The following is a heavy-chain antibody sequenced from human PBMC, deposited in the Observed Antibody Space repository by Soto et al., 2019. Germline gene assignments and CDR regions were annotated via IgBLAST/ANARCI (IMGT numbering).Heavy chain of an antibody. V-gene: IGHV3-23*01. D-gene: IGHD5-18*01. CDR2: ISGSSGSA. CDR3: AKDQIQAAGRPKEVDV. CDR1: GFTFSDCA. J-gene: IGHJ6*02. Sequence: PGGSLRLSCVVSGFTFSDCAMSWVRQAPGKGLEWVAVISGSSGSAYYEDSVKGRFTISRDNSKNTLYLQMNSLRAEDTAVYYGAKDQIQAAGRPKEVDVWGRGTTVTVSS.